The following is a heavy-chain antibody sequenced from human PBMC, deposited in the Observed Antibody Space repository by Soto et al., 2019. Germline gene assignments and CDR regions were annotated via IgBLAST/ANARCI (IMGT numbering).Heavy chain of an antibody. V-gene: IGHV4-39*01. Sequence: PSETQSLTSTVSGGNIGSSSYYWGWIRQPPGKGLEWIGSIYYSGSTYYNPSLKSRVTISVDTSKNQFSLKLSSVTAADTAVYYCATLLHIDYWGQGTLVTVSS. CDR1: GGNIGSSSYY. D-gene: IGHD2-15*01. CDR3: ATLLHIDY. J-gene: IGHJ4*02. CDR2: IYYSGST.